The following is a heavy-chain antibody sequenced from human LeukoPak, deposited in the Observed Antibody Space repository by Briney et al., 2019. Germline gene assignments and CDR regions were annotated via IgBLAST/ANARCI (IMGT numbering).Heavy chain of an antibody. D-gene: IGHD2-2*01. J-gene: IGHJ4*02. Sequence: GESLKIFRKGSGYSFTSYWISRVRQMPGKGPEWMGRIDPSDSYTNYSPSFQGHVTISADQSISTAYLQWSSLKASDTAMYYCARDAGGVPAATDYWGQGTLVTVSS. V-gene: IGHV5-10-1*01. CDR1: GYSFTSYW. CDR3: ARDAGGVPAATDY. CDR2: IDPSDSYT.